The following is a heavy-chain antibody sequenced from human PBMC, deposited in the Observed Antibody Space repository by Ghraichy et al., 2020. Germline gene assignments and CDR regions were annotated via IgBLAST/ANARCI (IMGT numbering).Heavy chain of an antibody. CDR1: GGSISNYY. Sequence: SETLSLTCTVSGGSISNYYWNWIRQPPGKGLEWIGGVHYRGRTLYNPSLKSRVTISADTSKNQFSLKMSSVTAADTAAYYCARLEYVSYWGQGTLVTVS. D-gene: IGHD1-1*01. V-gene: IGHV4-59*05. CDR3: ARLEYVSY. J-gene: IGHJ4*02. CDR2: VHYRGRT.